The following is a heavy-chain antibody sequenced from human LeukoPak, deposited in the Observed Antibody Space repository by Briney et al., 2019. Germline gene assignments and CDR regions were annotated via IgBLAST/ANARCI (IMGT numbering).Heavy chain of an antibody. D-gene: IGHD6-6*01. Sequence: PGGSLRLSCAASGFTFSSYAMSWVRQAPGKGLEWVSSISSSSSYIYYADSVKGRFTISRDNAKNSLYLQMNSLRAEDTAVYYCAREEYSSSSGDYWGQGTLVTVSS. CDR3: AREEYSSSSGDY. V-gene: IGHV3-21*01. J-gene: IGHJ4*02. CDR1: GFTFSSYA. CDR2: ISSSSSYI.